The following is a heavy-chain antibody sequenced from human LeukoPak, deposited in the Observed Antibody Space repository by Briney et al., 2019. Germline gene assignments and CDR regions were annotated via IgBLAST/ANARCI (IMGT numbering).Heavy chain of an antibody. J-gene: IGHJ3*02. CDR1: GFTFSSYS. Sequence: GGSLRLSCAASGFTFSSYSMNWVRQAPGKGLEWVSSISSSSSYIYYADSVKGRFTISRDNAKNSLYLQMNSLRAEDTAVYYCASGSLYYGTQDAFDIWGQGTMVTVSS. CDR2: ISSSSSYI. CDR3: ASGSLYYGTQDAFDI. V-gene: IGHV3-21*01. D-gene: IGHD3-10*01.